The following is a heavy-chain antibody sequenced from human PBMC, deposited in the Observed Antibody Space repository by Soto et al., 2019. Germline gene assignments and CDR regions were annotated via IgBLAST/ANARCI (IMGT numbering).Heavy chain of an antibody. D-gene: IGHD3-10*01. J-gene: IGHJ4*02. Sequence: GGSLRLSCAASGFTFSSYAMHWVRQAPGKGLEWVAVISYDGSNKYYADSVKGRFTISRDNSKNTLYLQMNSLRAEDTAVYYCARDHVLNMVGVYFDYWGQGTLVTVSS. CDR2: ISYDGSNK. V-gene: IGHV3-30-3*01. CDR1: GFTFSSYA. CDR3: ARDHVLNMVGVYFDY.